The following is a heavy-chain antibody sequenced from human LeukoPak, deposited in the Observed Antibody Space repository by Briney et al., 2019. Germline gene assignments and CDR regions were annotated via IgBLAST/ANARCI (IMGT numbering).Heavy chain of an antibody. CDR2: VKEDGSEK. J-gene: IGHJ4*02. CDR1: GVSFTAYR. CDR3: GRGYSYFDY. Sequence: GGSLRLSSAASGVSFTAYRMTTVRQAPGKGLEWLASVKEDGSEKYQVDSVKGRFTISRDNAENSLFLQLNSLRAEDTAVYYCGRGYSYFDYWGEGALVTVSS. V-gene: IGHV3-7*05. D-gene: IGHD2-2*02.